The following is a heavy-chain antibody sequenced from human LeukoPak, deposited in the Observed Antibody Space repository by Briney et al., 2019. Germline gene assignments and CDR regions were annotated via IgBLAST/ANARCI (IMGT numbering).Heavy chain of an antibody. J-gene: IGHJ4*02. Sequence: PGGSLILSCAVSGFTFSSYPMSWVRQAPGKGLEWVSVIIGSGIATFYADSVKGRFTISRDDSKNTLYLQMNSLRAEDTAIYYCAKLWTGSYPGYFDYWGQGTLVTVSS. CDR2: IIGSGIAT. CDR3: AKLWTGSYPGYFDY. CDR1: GFTFSSYP. D-gene: IGHD3-10*01. V-gene: IGHV3-23*01.